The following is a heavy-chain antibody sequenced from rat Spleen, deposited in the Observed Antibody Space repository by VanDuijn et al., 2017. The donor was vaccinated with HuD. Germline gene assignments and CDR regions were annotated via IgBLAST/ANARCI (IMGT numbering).Heavy chain of an antibody. CDR2: IWGDGKA. D-gene: IGHD5-1*01. CDR1: GFPLTSNS. V-gene: IGHV2-1*01. CDR3: TRSNWDLPYWYFDF. J-gene: IGHJ1*01. Sequence: QVQLKEPGPGLVQPSQTLSLTCTVSGFPLTSNSVHWIRQPPGKGLEWMGGIWGDGKADYCSALKSRLNITRDTSRSQVFLKMNSLQTDDTAIYFCTRSNWDLPYWYFDFWGPGTMVTVSS.